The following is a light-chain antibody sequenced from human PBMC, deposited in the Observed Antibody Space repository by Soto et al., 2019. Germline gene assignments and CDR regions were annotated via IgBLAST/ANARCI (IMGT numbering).Light chain of an antibody. Sequence: EIVMTQSPATLSVSPGERATLSCRARQSVRSNLAWYQQKFGQSPRLLIYGASTRATGLPARFSGSGSETEFTLTISSLQSEDFAVYYCQQYNEWPLSFGGGTKVEI. V-gene: IGKV3-15*01. CDR3: QQYNEWPLS. J-gene: IGKJ4*01. CDR1: QSVRSN. CDR2: GAS.